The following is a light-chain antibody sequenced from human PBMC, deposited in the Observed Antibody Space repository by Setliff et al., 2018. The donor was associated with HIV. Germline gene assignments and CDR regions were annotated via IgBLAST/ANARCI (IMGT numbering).Light chain of an antibody. Sequence: QSALTQPRSVSGSPGQSVTISCTGTSSEIADNDYVSWYQQYPGKAPKLMIYDVTKRPSGVPDRFSGSKSGNTASLTISGLQAEDEADYYCCSYAVILEVFGTGTKGTVL. CDR1: SSEIADNDY. CDR3: CSYAVILEV. V-gene: IGLV2-11*01. CDR2: DVT. J-gene: IGLJ1*01.